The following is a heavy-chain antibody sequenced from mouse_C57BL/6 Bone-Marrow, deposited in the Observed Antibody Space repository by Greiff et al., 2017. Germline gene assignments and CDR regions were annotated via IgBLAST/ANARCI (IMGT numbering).Heavy chain of an antibody. CDR2: IDPEDGDT. D-gene: IGHD2-3*01. CDR1: GFNIKDDY. V-gene: IGHV14-4*01. J-gene: IGHJ2*01. Sequence: EVQLQQSGAELVRPGASVKLSCTASGFNIKDDYMHWVKQRPEQGLEWIGWIDPEDGDTEYASKFQGQATISADTSSNTAYLPLSSLTSEDTAVYYCTTDGYYGDYFDYWGQGTTHTVSS. CDR3: TTDGYYGDYFDY.